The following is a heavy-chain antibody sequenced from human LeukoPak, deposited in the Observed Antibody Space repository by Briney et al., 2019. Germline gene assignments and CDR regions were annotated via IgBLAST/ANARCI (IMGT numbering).Heavy chain of an antibody. V-gene: IGHV1-69*13. D-gene: IGHD3-22*01. CDR1: GYTFTGYY. CDR3: ARVSYDSRVSAGGYFDY. J-gene: IGHJ4*02. CDR2: IIPIFGTA. Sequence: SVKVSCKASGYTFTGYYMHWVRQAPGQGLEWMGGIIPIFGTANYAQKFQGRVTITADESTSTAYMELSSLRSEDTAVYYCARVSYDSRVSAGGYFDYWGQGTLVTVSS.